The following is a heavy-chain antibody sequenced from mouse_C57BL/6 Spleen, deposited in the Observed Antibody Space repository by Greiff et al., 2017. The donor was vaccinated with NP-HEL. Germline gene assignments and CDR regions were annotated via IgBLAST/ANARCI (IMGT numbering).Heavy chain of an antibody. J-gene: IGHJ2*01. CDR2: IRNKANGYTT. CDR3: ARIITTVVYFDY. D-gene: IGHD1-1*01. V-gene: IGHV7-3*01. CDR1: GFTFTDYY. Sequence: EVQLQESGGGLVQPGGSLSLSCAASGFTFTDYYMSWVRQPPGKALEWLGFIRNKANGYTTEYSASVKGRFTISRDNSQSILYLQMNALRAEDSATYYCARIITTVVYFDYWGQGTTLTVSS.